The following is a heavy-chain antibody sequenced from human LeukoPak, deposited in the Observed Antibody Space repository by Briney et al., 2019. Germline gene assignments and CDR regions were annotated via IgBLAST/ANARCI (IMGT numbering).Heavy chain of an antibody. Sequence: PGGSLRLSCAASGFTFDDYGMSWVRQAPGKGLEWVSGINWNGGSTGYADSVKGRFTISRDNAKNPLYLQMNSLSAEDTALYYCARLGYDSSGLGPYFDYWGQGTLVTVSS. D-gene: IGHD3-22*01. CDR1: GFTFDDYG. V-gene: IGHV3-20*04. J-gene: IGHJ4*02. CDR2: INWNGGST. CDR3: ARLGYDSSGLGPYFDY.